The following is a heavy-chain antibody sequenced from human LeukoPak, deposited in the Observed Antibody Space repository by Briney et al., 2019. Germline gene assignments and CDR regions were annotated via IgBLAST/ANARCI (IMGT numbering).Heavy chain of an antibody. CDR1: GFTFSSYG. CDR2: ISYDGSNK. D-gene: IGHD3-22*01. Sequence: TGRSLRLSCAASGFTFSSYGMHWVRQAPGKGLEWVAVISYDGSNKYYADSVKGRFTISRDNSKNTLYLQMNSLRAEDTAVYYCAREFGPVVIQTAFDIWGQGTMVTVSS. J-gene: IGHJ3*02. CDR3: AREFGPVVIQTAFDI. V-gene: IGHV3-30*19.